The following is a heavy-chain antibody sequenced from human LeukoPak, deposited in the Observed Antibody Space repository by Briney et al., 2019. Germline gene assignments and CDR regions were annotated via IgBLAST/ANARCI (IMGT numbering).Heavy chain of an antibody. Sequence: GRSLRLSCAASGFTFSSYAMHWVRQAPGKGLEWVAVISYDGSNKYYADSVKGRFTISRDNSKNTLYLQMNSLRAEDTAVYYCGRVETIGGYSGHVFDYWGQGTLVTVSS. D-gene: IGHD5-12*01. V-gene: IGHV3-30*04. CDR2: ISYDGSNK. J-gene: IGHJ4*02. CDR1: GFTFSSYA. CDR3: GRVETIGGYSGHVFDY.